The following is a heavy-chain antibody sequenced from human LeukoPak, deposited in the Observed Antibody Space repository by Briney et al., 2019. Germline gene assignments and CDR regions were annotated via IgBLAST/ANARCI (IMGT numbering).Heavy chain of an antibody. J-gene: IGHJ4*02. Sequence: PSETLSLTCTVSGGSISTSGYYWGWIRQPPGKGLEWIGEINHSGSTNYNPSLKSRVTISVDTSKNQFSLKLSSVTAADTAVYYCASISSSWRKIDYWGQGTLVTVSS. V-gene: IGHV4-39*07. CDR3: ASISSSWRKIDY. CDR2: INHSGST. D-gene: IGHD6-13*01. CDR1: GGSISTSGYY.